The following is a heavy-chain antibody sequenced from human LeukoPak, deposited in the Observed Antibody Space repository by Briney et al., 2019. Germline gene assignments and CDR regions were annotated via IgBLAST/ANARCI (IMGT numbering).Heavy chain of an antibody. CDR2: IYTGGST. Sequence: PGGSLRLSCAASEFSVGSNYMTWVRQAPGKGLEWVSLIYTGGSTYYADSVRGRFTISRDISKNTLHLEMNNLRAEDTAVYYCARVRYGDYFDYWGQGTLVTVSS. J-gene: IGHJ4*02. CDR1: EFSVGSNY. V-gene: IGHV3-53*01. D-gene: IGHD4-17*01. CDR3: ARVRYGDYFDY.